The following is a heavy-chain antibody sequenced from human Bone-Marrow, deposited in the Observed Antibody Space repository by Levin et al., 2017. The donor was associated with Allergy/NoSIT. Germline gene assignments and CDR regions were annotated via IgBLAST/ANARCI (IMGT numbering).Heavy chain of an antibody. CDR2: IYTSGSTSGST. CDR3: ASDGGWFDH. V-gene: IGHV4-4*07. Sequence: PSETLSLTCTVSDGSIRNYSWSWIRQPAGKGLEWIGRIYTSGSTSGSTNYNPSLKSRVTMSVDTSKNQFSLNLSSVTAADTAVYYWASDGGWFDHWGRGTLVTVSS. CDR1: DGSIRNYS. J-gene: IGHJ5*02.